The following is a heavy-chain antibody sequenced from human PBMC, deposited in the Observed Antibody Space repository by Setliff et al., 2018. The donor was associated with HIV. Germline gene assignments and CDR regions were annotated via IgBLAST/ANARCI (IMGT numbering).Heavy chain of an antibody. V-gene: IGHV4-39*01. J-gene: IGHJ6*03. D-gene: IGHD4-17*01. CDR2: LSYRRST. CDR1: ADSLSTSSSY. CDR3: AGGGGPYGDPSGEYYYMGV. Sequence: PSETLSLTCTVSADSLSTSSSYWGWIRQPPGKGLEGIGTLSYRRSTHYNPSLKSRVTISVATSKNQLSLKLSCVTAADRAVYYCAGGGGPYGDPSGEYYYMGVWGKGTTVTVSS.